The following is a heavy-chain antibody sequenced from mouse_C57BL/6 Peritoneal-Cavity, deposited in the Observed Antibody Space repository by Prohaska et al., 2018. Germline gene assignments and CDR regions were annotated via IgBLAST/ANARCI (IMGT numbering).Heavy chain of an antibody. CDR3: ARSDITTVVGDY. CDR2: INPSSGYT. D-gene: IGHD1-1*01. Sequence: MSCKASGYTFTSYTMHWVKQRPGQGLEWIGYINPSSGYTKYNQKFKDKATLTADKSSSTAYMQRSSLTSEDSAVYYCARSDITTVVGDYRGQGTTLTVSS. J-gene: IGHJ2*01. V-gene: IGHV1-4*01. CDR1: GYTFTSYT.